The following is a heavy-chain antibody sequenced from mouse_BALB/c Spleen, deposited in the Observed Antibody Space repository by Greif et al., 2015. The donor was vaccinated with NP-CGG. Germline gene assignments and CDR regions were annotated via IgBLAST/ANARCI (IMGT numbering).Heavy chain of an antibody. CDR2: INPSNGGT. D-gene: IGHD2-1*01. CDR1: GYTFTSYY. Sequence: VQLQQSGAELVKPGASVRLSCKASGYTFTSYYMYWVKQRPGQGLEWIGEINPSNGGTNFNEKFKSKATLTVDKSSSTAYMQLSSLTSEDSAVYYCTRDGNYVFAYWGQGTLVTVSA. V-gene: IGHV1S81*02. J-gene: IGHJ3*01. CDR3: TRDGNYVFAY.